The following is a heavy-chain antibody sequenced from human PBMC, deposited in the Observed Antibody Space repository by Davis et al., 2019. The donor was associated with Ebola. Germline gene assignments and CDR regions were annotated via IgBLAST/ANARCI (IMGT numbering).Heavy chain of an antibody. Sequence: PGRSLRLSCAASGFTFDDYAMHWVRQAPGKGLEWVSGISWNSGSIGYADSVKGRFTISRDHAKNSLYLQMNSLRAEDMALYYCAREYRSFDYWGQGTLVTVSS. CDR3: AREYRSFDY. D-gene: IGHD6-6*01. CDR1: GFTFDDYA. J-gene: IGHJ4*02. CDR2: ISWNSGSI. V-gene: IGHV3-9*03.